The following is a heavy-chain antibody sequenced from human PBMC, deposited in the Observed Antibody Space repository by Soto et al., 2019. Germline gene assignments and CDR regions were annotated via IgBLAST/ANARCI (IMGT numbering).Heavy chain of an antibody. Sequence: SETLSLTCTVSGGSSSSYYWSWIRQPPGKGLEWIGYIYYSGSTNYNPSLKSRVTISVDTSKNQFSLKLSSVTAADTAVYYCAGTYYYDSSGYYSWFDPWGQGTLVTVSS. CDR1: GGSSSSYY. CDR3: AGTYYYDSSGYYSWFDP. V-gene: IGHV4-59*01. J-gene: IGHJ5*02. D-gene: IGHD3-22*01. CDR2: IYYSGST.